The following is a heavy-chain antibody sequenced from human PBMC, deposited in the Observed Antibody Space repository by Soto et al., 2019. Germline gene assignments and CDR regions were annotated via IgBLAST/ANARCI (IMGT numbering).Heavy chain of an antibody. CDR1: GYTFSSNA. D-gene: IGHD3-10*01. Sequence: GASVKVSCKASGYTFSSNAIHWVRQAPGQELEWMGWINGGNGYAKYSQNFQDRVTLTRDASASTTYMELSSQRSEDTAIFYCARATYTSGGSPTFAMDVWGQGTTVTVS. J-gene: IGHJ6*02. CDR3: ARATYTSGGSPTFAMDV. V-gene: IGHV1-3*01. CDR2: INGGNGYA.